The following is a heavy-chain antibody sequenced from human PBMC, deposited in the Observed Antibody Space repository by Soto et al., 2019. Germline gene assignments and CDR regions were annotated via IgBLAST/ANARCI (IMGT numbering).Heavy chain of an antibody. J-gene: IGHJ4*02. CDR3: ARVSTRYSSGWYLDY. V-gene: IGHV1-3*01. Sequence: QVQLVQSGAEVKXPGASVKVSCKASGYTFTSYAMHWVRQAPGQRLEWMGWINAGNGNTKYSQKFQGRVTITRDTSASTAYMELSSLRSEDTAVYYCARVSTRYSSGWYLDYWGQGTLVTVSS. CDR1: GYTFTSYA. CDR2: INAGNGNT. D-gene: IGHD6-19*01.